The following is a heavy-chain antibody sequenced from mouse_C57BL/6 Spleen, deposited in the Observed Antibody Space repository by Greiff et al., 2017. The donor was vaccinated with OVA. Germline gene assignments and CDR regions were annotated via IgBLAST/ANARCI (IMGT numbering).Heavy chain of an antibody. D-gene: IGHD1-1*01. CDR1: GFTFSDYG. CDR2: ISSGSSTI. J-gene: IGHJ4*01. V-gene: IGHV5-17*01. CDR3: ARGYYGSPYAMDY. Sequence: EVHLVESGGGLVKPGGSLKLSCAASGFTFSDYGMHWVRQAPEKGLEWVAYISSGSSTIYYADTVKGRFTIFRDNAKNTLFLQMTSLRSEDTAMYYCARGYYGSPYAMDYWGQGTSVTVSS.